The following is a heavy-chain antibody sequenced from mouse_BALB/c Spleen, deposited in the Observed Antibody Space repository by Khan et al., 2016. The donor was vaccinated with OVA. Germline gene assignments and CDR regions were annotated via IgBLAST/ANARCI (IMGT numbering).Heavy chain of an antibody. CDR2: LWAGGST. D-gene: IGHD1-1*01. Sequence: VELVESGPGLVAPSQNLSITCTVSGFSLINYGVHWIRQPPGKGLEWLGVLWAGGSTNYNSALMSRLSITKDNSKSQVFLKINSLQTDDTAMYFCARPYYGSACFAYWGQGTLVTVSA. CDR3: ARPYYGSACFAY. CDR1: GFSLINYG. V-gene: IGHV2-9*02. J-gene: IGHJ3*01.